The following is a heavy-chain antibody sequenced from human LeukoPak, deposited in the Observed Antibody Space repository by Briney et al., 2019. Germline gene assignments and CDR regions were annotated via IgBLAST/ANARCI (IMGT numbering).Heavy chain of an antibody. CDR3: AKDLGPTLLIRFDS. Sequence: GGSLRLSCAASGFSFKDYAMTWVRQAPGMGLEWVSGIRGNGLSTYYADSVKGRFTISRDNSQNTLYLQLNSLRTEDTAVYYCAKDLGPTLLIRFDSWGQGTLVAVSS. J-gene: IGHJ4*02. V-gene: IGHV3-23*01. CDR2: IRGNGLST. CDR1: GFSFKDYA. D-gene: IGHD2-8*01.